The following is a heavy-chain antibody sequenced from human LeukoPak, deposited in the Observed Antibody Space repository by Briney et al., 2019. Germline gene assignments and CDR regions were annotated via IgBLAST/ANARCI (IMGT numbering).Heavy chain of an antibody. CDR1: GGSISRYY. CDR3: ARVTYSSSWPIYYYYGMDV. D-gene: IGHD6-13*01. CDR2: IYYSGST. Sequence: SETLSLTCAVSGGSISRYYWSWIRQPPGKGLEWIGYIYYSGSTNYNPSLKSRVTISVDTSKNQFSLKLSSVTAADTAVYYCARVTYSSSWPIYYYYGMDVWGKGTTVTVSS. V-gene: IGHV4-59*01. J-gene: IGHJ6*04.